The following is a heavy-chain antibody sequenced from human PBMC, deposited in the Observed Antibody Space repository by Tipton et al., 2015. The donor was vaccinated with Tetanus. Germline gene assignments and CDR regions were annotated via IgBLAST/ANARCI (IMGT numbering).Heavy chain of an antibody. D-gene: IGHD3-3*01. CDR1: GGSVSSSGYF. J-gene: IGHJ4*02. V-gene: IGHV4-39*07. Sequence: TLSLTCTVSGGSVSSSGYFWGWIRQSPGKGLEWIGSINSGGTTYHNPSLKSRVRISIDTSKNQFSLRLTSVTAADTAVYYCARGLPRESFYLDYWGQGKQVTVSS. CDR2: INSGGTT. CDR3: ARGLPRESFYLDY.